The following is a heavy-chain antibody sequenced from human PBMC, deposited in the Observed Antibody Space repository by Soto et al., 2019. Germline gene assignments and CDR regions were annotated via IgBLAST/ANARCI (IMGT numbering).Heavy chain of an antibody. J-gene: IGHJ4*02. CDR3: ARARHGYCSGGSCYPFDY. D-gene: IGHD2-15*01. Sequence: GASVKVSCKASGGTFSSYAISWVRQAPGQGLEWMGGIIPIFGTANYAQKFQGRVTITADESTSTAYMELSSLRSEDTAVYYCARARHGYCSGGSCYPFDYWGQGTLVTVSS. CDR2: IIPIFGTA. CDR1: GGTFSSYA. V-gene: IGHV1-69*13.